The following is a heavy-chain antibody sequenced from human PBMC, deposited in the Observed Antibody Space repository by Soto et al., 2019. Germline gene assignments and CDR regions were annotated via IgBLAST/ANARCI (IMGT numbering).Heavy chain of an antibody. J-gene: IGHJ6*02. CDR1: GGSFSCYY. D-gene: IGHD6-13*01. CDR3: ARGRGAAAGRDYYYGMDV. V-gene: IGHV4-34*01. Sequence: LETLSLTCAVYGGSFSCYYLSWIRQPPGKGLEWIGEINHSGSTNYNPSLKSRVTISVDTSKNQFSLKLSSVTAADTAVYYCARGRGAAAGRDYYYGMDVWGQGTTVTVSS. CDR2: INHSGST.